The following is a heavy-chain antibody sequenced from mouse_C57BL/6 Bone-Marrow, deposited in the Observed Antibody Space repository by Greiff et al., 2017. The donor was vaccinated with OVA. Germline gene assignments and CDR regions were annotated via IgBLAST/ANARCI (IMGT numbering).Heavy chain of an antibody. V-gene: IGHV3-6*01. Sequence: EVHLVESGPGLVKPSQSLSLTCSVTGYSITSGYYWNWIRQFPGNKLEWMGYISYDGSNNYNPSLKNRISITRDTSKNQFFLKLNSVTTEDTATYYCARFYDYGPGCWGQGTTLTVSS. D-gene: IGHD2-4*01. CDR3: ARFYDYGPGC. CDR1: GYSITSGYY. J-gene: IGHJ2*01. CDR2: ISYDGSN.